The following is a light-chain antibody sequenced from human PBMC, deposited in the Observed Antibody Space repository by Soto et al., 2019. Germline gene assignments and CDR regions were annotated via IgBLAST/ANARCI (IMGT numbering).Light chain of an antibody. CDR1: QSISSY. V-gene: IGKV1-39*01. CDR2: AAS. CDR3: QQSYSTPPA. Sequence: IQMTQSPSSLSASVGDRVTITCRASQSISSYLNWYQRKPGKAPKLLIYAASSLQSGVPSRFSGSGSGTDFTLTISSLQPEDFATYYCQQSYSTPPAFGQGTKVDI. J-gene: IGKJ1*01.